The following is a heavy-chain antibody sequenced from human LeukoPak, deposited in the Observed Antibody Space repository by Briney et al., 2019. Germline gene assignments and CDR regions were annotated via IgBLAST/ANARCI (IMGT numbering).Heavy chain of an antibody. CDR2: ISASSSTI. Sequence: GGSLRLSCAASGFTFSSNSMNWVRQAPGKGLEWVSYISASSSTIYYADSAKGRLTISRDNAKNSLYLQMNSLRAEDTAVYYCASVDGWDYGSDYWGQGTLVTVSS. CDR3: ASVDGWDYGSDY. V-gene: IGHV3-48*04. CDR1: GFTFSSNS. J-gene: IGHJ4*02. D-gene: IGHD4-17*01.